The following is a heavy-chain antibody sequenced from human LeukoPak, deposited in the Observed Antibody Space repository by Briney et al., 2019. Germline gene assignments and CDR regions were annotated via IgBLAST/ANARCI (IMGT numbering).Heavy chain of an antibody. J-gene: IGHJ4*02. V-gene: IGHV3-30*04. Sequence: GGSLRLSCAASGFTFSSYAMHWVRQAPGKGLEWVAVISYDGSNKYYADSVKGQFTISGDNSKNTLYLQMNSLRAEDTAVYYCARDDDSSGYGLDYWGQGTLVTVSS. CDR3: ARDDDSSGYGLDY. CDR1: GFTFSSYA. CDR2: ISYDGSNK. D-gene: IGHD3-22*01.